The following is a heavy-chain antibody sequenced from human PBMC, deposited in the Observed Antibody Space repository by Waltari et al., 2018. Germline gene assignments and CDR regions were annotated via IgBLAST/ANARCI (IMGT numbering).Heavy chain of an antibody. CDR3: VRGKMYSRPYFDY. D-gene: IGHD6-13*01. V-gene: IGHV4-34*01. J-gene: IGHJ4*02. CDR1: GESFFGYS. CDR2: IHHSGSI. Sequence: QMQLQQWGAGLLKPSETLSLTCAVSGESFFGYSWNWIRQPPGRGREWIGEIHHSGSINYTPSLESRVTISQDMSKNQFSLKLTSVTAADTAVYYCVRGKMYSRPYFDYWGQGTLVTVSS.